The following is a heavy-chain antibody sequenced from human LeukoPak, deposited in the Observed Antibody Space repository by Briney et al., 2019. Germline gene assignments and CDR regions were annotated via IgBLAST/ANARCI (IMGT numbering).Heavy chain of an antibody. D-gene: IGHD2-2*01. Sequence: GRSLRLSCAASGFTFSSYGMHWVRQAPGKGLEWVAVISYDGSNKYYADSVKGRFTISRDNSKNTLYLQMNSLRAADTAVYYCAKDRCSSTSCHLDYWGQGTLVTVSS. J-gene: IGHJ4*02. CDR3: AKDRCSSTSCHLDY. CDR2: ISYDGSNK. CDR1: GFTFSSYG. V-gene: IGHV3-30*18.